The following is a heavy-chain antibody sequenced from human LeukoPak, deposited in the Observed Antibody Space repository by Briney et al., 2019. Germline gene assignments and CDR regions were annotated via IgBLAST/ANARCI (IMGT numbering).Heavy chain of an antibody. CDR3: ARSPDILTGENFDY. Sequence: ASLKVSCKTSGYTFTDYYMHWVRQAPGQGLEWMGWINPNSGGTNYAQKFYARVTMTRDTSISPAYMELSRLRSDDTAVFYCARSPDILTGENFDYWGQGTLVTVSS. V-gene: IGHV1-2*02. CDR1: GYTFTDYY. D-gene: IGHD3-9*01. CDR2: INPNSGGT. J-gene: IGHJ4*02.